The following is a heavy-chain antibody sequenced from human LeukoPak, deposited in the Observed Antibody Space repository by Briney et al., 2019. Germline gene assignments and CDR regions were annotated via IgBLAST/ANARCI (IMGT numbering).Heavy chain of an antibody. J-gene: IGHJ4*02. V-gene: IGHV3-23*01. D-gene: IGHD3-22*01. CDR2: ISGSGGST. CDR3: AKYYDSGYFYYFDY. CDR1: GLTFSSYA. Sequence: GGSLRLSCAASGLTFSSYAMSWVRQAPGKGLEWVSAISGSGGSTYYADSVKGRFTISRDNSKNTLYLQMNSLRAEDTAVYYCAKYYDSGYFYYFDYWGQGTLVTVSS.